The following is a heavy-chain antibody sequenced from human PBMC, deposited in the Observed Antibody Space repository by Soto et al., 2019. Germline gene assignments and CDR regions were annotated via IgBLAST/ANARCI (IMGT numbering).Heavy chain of an antibody. V-gene: IGHV3-33*01. D-gene: IGHD3-3*02. Sequence: GGSLRLSCAASGFTFSSYGMHWVRQAPGKGLEWVAVIWYDGSNKYYADSVKGRFTISRDNSKNTLYLQMNSLRAEDTAVYYCARDMRIFGVANSLWMDVWGQGTTVTVSS. J-gene: IGHJ6*02. CDR1: GFTFSSYG. CDR3: ARDMRIFGVANSLWMDV. CDR2: IWYDGSNK.